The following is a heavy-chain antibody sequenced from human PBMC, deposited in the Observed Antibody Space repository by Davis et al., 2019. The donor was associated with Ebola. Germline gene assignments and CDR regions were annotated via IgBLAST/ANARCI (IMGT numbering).Heavy chain of an antibody. J-gene: IGHJ4*02. Sequence: SETLSLTCTVSGGSISGYYWSWIRQPPGKGLEWIGEINHSGSTNYNPSLKSRVTISVDTSKNQFSLKLSSVTAADTAVYYCARGIRLGELSDEYWGQGTLVTVSS. CDR1: GGSISGYY. CDR2: INHSGST. D-gene: IGHD3-16*02. V-gene: IGHV4-34*01. CDR3: ARGIRLGELSDEY.